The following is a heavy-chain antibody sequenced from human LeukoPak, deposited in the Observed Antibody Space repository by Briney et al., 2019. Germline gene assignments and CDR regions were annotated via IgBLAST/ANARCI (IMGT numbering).Heavy chain of an antibody. CDR3: ARHESQSHNDYSIGNLRY. CDR2: IYYSGST. Sequence: PSETLSLTCTVSGGSISSYYWSWIRQPPGKGLEWIGYIYYSGSTNYNPSLKSRVTISVDTSKNQFSLKLSSVTAADTAVYYCARHESQSHNDYSIGNLRYWGQGTLVTVSS. CDR1: GGSISSYY. V-gene: IGHV4-59*08. J-gene: IGHJ4*02. D-gene: IGHD4-11*01.